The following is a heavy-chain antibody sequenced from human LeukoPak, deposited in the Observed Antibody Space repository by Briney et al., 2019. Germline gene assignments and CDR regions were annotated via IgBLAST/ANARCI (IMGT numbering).Heavy chain of an antibody. J-gene: IGHJ4*02. CDR1: GFTFSSYA. D-gene: IGHD1-26*01. V-gene: IGHV3-30*02. CDR3: AKLLLETGGIGEEFDY. Sequence: PGGSPRLSCAASGFTFSSYAMYWVRQAPGKGLEWVAFIRYDGNKKYYADSVKGRFTIPRDNSRNTVYLQMNSLTSEDTAVYYCAKLLLETGGIGEEFDYWGQGTLVTVSS. CDR2: IRYDGNKK.